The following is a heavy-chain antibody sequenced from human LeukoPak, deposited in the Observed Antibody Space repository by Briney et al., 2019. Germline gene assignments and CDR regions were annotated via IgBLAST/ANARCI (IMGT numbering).Heavy chain of an antibody. J-gene: IGHJ5*02. CDR3: AAGPRFDP. CDR2: IYHSGST. CDR1: GGSISSGGYS. V-gene: IGHV4-30-2*01. Sequence: SETLSLTCAVSGGSISSGGYSWSWIRQPPGKGLEWIGSIYHSGSTYYNPSLKSRVTISVDRSKNQFSLKLSSVTAADTAVYYCAAGPRFDPWGQGTLVTVSS.